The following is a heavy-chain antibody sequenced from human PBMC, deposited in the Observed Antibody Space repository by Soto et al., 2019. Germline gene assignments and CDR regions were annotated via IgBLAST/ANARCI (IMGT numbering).Heavy chain of an antibody. CDR2: ISSSGGTI. CDR1: GFTFSSYS. D-gene: IGHD3-16*01. V-gene: IGHV3-48*01. J-gene: IGHJ4*02. Sequence: EVQLVESGGGLVQPGGSLRLSCAASGFTFSSYSMNWVRQAPGKGLEWVSYISSSGGTIYYADSVKGRFTISRDNAKDSLYRQMTPLRAEDTALQYCAKFGGVSGGGDYWGPGTLVTVSS. CDR3: AKFGGVSGGGDY.